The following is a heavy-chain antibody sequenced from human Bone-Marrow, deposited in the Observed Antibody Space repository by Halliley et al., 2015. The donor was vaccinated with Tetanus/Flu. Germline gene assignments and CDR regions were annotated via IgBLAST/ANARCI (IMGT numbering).Heavy chain of an antibody. Sequence: TLSLTCTLSGGSISSYYWSWIRQPPGKSLEWIGYVYYTGHTNYSPSLKSRVTISVDTSENHFSLHLSSVTAADTAVYYCARHMIRGVINWRFDPWGPGALVTVS. V-gene: IGHV4-59*01. CDR2: VYYTGHT. D-gene: IGHD3-10*01. CDR1: GGSISSYY. J-gene: IGHJ2*01. CDR3: ARHMIRGVINWRFDP.